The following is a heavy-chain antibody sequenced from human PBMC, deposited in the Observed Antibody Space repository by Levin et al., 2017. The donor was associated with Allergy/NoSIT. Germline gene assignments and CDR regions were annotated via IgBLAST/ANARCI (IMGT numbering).Heavy chain of an antibody. CDR2: ISWNSGSI. CDR3: AKEIVVAGIRSYYYYGMDG. J-gene: IGHJ6*02. V-gene: IGHV3-9*01. D-gene: IGHD6-19*01. Sequence: PGGSLRLSCAASGFTFDDYAMHWVRQAPGKGLEWVSGISWNSGSIVYADSVKGRFTISRDNAKNSLYLQMNSLRAEDTALYYCAKEIVVAGIRSYYYYGMDGWGQGTTVTVSS. CDR1: GFTFDDYA.